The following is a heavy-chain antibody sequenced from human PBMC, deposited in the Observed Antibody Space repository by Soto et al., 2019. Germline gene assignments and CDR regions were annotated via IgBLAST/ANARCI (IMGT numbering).Heavy chain of an antibody. Sequence: PGGSLRLSCVDSGFTFSSFSGYWMSWVRQAPGKGLEWVANIKQDGSEMYYVDSVKGRFTISRDNAKHSLYLQMTSLRAEDTAVYYCAGGNALDVWGQGTTVTVSS. CDR3: AGGNALDV. V-gene: IGHV3-7*01. J-gene: IGHJ6*02. CDR2: IKQDGSEM. CDR1: GFTFSSFSGYW.